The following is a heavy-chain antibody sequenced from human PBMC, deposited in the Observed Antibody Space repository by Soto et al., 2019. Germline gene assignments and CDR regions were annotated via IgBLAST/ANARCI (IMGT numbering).Heavy chain of an antibody. CDR3: ARRGRDGYVDV. CDR2: IIPILGIA. D-gene: IGHD5-12*01. J-gene: IGHJ6*02. Sequence: QVQLVQSGAEVMKPGSSVKVSCKASGGTFSSYTISWVRQAPGQGLEGMGRIIPILGIANYAQKFQGRVTITADKSTSTAYMELNSLRSEDTAVYYCARRGRDGYVDVWGQGTTVTVSS. CDR1: GGTFSSYT. V-gene: IGHV1-69*02.